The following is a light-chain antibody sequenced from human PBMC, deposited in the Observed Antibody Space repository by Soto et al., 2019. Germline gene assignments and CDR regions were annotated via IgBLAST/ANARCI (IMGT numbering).Light chain of an antibody. CDR2: DVS. CDR3: SSYTSSSTL. J-gene: IGLJ1*01. V-gene: IGLV2-14*01. Sequence: QSALTQPASVSGPPGQSITISCTGTSSDVGGYNYVSWYQQHPGKAPKLMIYDVSNRPSGVSNRFSGSKSGNTASLTISGLQAEDEADYYCSSYTSSSTLFGTGTRSPS. CDR1: SSDVGGYNY.